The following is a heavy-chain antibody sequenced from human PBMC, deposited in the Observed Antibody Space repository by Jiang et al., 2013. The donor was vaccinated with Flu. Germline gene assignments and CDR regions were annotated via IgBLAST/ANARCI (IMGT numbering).Heavy chain of an antibody. D-gene: IGHD2-15*01. J-gene: IGHJ4*02. CDR2: ISWDGVST. CDR1: GFTFDDYT. Sequence: VQLLESGGVVVQPGGSLRLSCAASGFTFDDYTMYWVRQALGKGLEWVSLISWDGVSTYYADSVKGRFTISRDNSKSSLYLQMNSLTTEDTALYYCAKGGPGCSGDSCYLDYWGQGSLVTVSS. CDR3: AKGGPGCSGDSCYLDY. V-gene: IGHV3-43*01.